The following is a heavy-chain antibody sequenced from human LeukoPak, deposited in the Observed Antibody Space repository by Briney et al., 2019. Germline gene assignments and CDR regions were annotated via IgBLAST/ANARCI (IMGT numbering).Heavy chain of an antibody. Sequence: ASVKVSCKASGYSFTSHYMHWVRQAPGQGLEWMGLINPRGTSTIYAGKFQGRIIMTRDMSTTTDYMELSSLKSDDTAVYYCARDNSIHERGWWFDPWGQGTLVTVSS. J-gene: IGHJ5*02. CDR1: GYSFTSHY. CDR2: INPRGTST. V-gene: IGHV1-46*01. D-gene: IGHD4-23*01. CDR3: ARDNSIHERGWWFDP.